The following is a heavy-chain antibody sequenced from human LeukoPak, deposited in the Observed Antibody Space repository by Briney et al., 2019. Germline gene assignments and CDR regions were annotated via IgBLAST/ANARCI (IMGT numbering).Heavy chain of an antibody. V-gene: IGHV5-51*01. CDR3: ARSRVEMATIIPYYFDY. Sequence: GESLKISCKGSGYSFTSYWIGWVRQMPGKGLEWMGIIYPGDSDTRYSPSFQGQVTISADKSISTAYLQWSSLKASDTAMYYCARSRVEMATIIPYYFDYWGQGTLVTVSS. CDR1: GYSFTSYW. D-gene: IGHD5-24*01. CDR2: IYPGDSDT. J-gene: IGHJ4*02.